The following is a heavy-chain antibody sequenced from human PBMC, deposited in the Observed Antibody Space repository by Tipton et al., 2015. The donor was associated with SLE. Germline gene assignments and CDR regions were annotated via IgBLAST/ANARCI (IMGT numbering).Heavy chain of an antibody. D-gene: IGHD5-24*01. CDR1: GGSISSYY. J-gene: IGHJ4*02. CDR3: ARAGDRRDGYNFALTY. V-gene: IGHV4-59*01. Sequence: LRLSCTVSGGSISSYYWNWIRQPPGKGLEWIAYIYYSGSTNYNPSLKSRVTISVDTSKYQFSLTLSSVTAADTAVYYCARAGDRRDGYNFALTYWGQGTLVTVSS. CDR2: IYYSGST.